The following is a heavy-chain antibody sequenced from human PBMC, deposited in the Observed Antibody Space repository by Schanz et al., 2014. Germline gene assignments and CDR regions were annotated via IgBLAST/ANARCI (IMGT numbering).Heavy chain of an antibody. CDR1: GGSFSSYA. CDR3: ARPLEYDFWSGYFDE. Sequence: QVQLVQSGAEVKKPGSSVKVSCKASGGSFSSYAISWVRQAPGQGLEWMGRIIPILGTTNYAQKFQGRVSITADKFPTTVYMELSSLRSEDTAVYYCARPLEYDFWSGYFDEWGQGALVSVSS. V-gene: IGHV1-69*04. CDR2: IIPILGTT. J-gene: IGHJ4*02. D-gene: IGHD3-3*01.